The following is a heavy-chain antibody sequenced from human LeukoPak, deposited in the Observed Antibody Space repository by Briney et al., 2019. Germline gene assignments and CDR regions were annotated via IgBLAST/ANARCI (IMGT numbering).Heavy chain of an antibody. CDR2: INHSGST. CDR1: GGSFSGYY. V-gene: IGHV4-34*01. D-gene: IGHD3-9*01. Sequence: SETLSLTCAVYGGSFSGYYWSWIRQPPGKGLEWIGEINHSGSTNYNPSLKSRVTISVDTSKNQFSLKLSSVTAADTAVYYCARGGIPYYDILTGYYRVRLTAYNWFDPWGQGTLVTVSS. J-gene: IGHJ5*02. CDR3: ARGGIPYYDILTGYYRVRLTAYNWFDP.